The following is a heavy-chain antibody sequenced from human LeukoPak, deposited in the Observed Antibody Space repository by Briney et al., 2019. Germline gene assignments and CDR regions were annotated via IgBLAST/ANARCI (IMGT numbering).Heavy chain of an antibody. CDR3: ARAYDFWILNDAFDI. CDR1: GFTFSSYS. V-gene: IGHV3-21*01. CDR2: ISGSSYYI. J-gene: IGHJ3*02. D-gene: IGHD3-3*01. Sequence: PGGSLRLSCAASGFTFSSYSMNWVRQAPGKGLEWVSSISGSSYYIYYADSVKGRFTISRDNAKNSLYLQMNSLRAEDTAVYYCARAYDFWILNDAFDIWGQGTMVTVSS.